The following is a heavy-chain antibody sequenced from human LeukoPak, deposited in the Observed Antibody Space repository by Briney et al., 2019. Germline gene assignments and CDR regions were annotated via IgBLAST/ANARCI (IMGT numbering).Heavy chain of an antibody. J-gene: IGHJ5*02. CDR2: ISWNSGSI. V-gene: IGHV3-9*01. CDR3: AKGSGSYLPNWFDP. D-gene: IGHD1-26*01. CDR1: GFTFDDYA. Sequence: GGSLRLSCAASGFTFDDYAMHWVRQAPGKGLEWVSGISWNSGSIGYADSVKGRFTISRGNAKNSLYLQMNSLRAEDTALYYCAKGSGSYLPNWFDPWGQGTLVTVSS.